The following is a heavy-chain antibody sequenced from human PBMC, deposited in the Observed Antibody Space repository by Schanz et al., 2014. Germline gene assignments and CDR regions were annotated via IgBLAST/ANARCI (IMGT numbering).Heavy chain of an antibody. CDR2: IWYDENNK. D-gene: IGHD3-10*01. V-gene: IGHV3-33*08. J-gene: IGHJ4*02. Sequence: QVQLLQFGGGVVQPGRSLRLSCAASGFTFSDYYMSWIRQAPGKGLEWVAVIWYDENNKYYADSVKGRFTMSRDNSKNTLYLQMNSLRAEDTAVYYCARANYRRKINFDYWGRGTLVTVSS. CDR1: GFTFSDYY. CDR3: ARANYRRKINFDY.